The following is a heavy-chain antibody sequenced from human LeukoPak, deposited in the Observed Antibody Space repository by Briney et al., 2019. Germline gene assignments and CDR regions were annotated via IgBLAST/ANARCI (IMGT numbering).Heavy chain of an antibody. V-gene: IGHV3-43*02. CDR1: GLPIGDFA. CDR2: ISGDGVST. CDR3: ARESGKFDY. J-gene: IGHJ4*02. Sequence: GGSLRLSCVASGLPIGDFAMHWVRQAPGQGLEWVSLISGDGVSTFFADPVKGRFSISRDNSKNSLFLEMSSLRTEDTAMYYCARESGKFDYWGQGTLVAVSS.